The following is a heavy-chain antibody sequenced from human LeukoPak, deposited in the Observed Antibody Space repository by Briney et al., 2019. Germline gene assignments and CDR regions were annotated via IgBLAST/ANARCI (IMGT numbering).Heavy chain of an antibody. CDR1: GFTCGDYA. D-gene: IGHD5-18*01. J-gene: IGHJ5*02. CDR2: IRSKAYGGTT. V-gene: IGHV3-49*03. Sequence: GGSLRLSCTASGFTCGDYAMSWFRQAPGKGLEWVGFIRSKAYGGTTEYAASVKGRFTISRDDSKSIAYLQMNSLKTEDTAVYYCTRDGYSYGSWGQGTLVTVSS. CDR3: TRDGYSYGS.